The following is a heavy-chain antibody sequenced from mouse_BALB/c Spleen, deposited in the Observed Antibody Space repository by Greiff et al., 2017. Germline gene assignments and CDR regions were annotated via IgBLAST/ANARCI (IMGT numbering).Heavy chain of an antibody. Sequence: EVQLQQPGAELVKPGASVKLSCKASGYTFTSYWMHWVKQRPGQGLEWIGWIDPENGNTIYDPKFQGKASITADTSSNTAYLQLSSLTSEDTAVYYCARDYDGYWGQGTTLTVSS. CDR2: IDPENGNT. V-gene: IGHV14-1*02. CDR3: ARDYDGY. D-gene: IGHD2-4*01. CDR1: GYTFTSYW. J-gene: IGHJ2*01.